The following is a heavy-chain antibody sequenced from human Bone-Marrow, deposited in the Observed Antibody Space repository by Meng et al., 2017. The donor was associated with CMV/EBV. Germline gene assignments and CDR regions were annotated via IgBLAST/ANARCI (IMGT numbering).Heavy chain of an antibody. Sequence: GGSLRLSCAASGFTVSSNYMSWVRQAPGKGLEWVSVIYSGGSTYYADSAKGRFTISRDNSKNTLYLQMNSLRAEDTAVYYCARGYSYGYDYYYYYGMDVWGQGTTVTVSS. J-gene: IGHJ6*02. CDR3: ARGYSYGYDYYYYYGMDV. CDR2: IYSGGST. D-gene: IGHD5-18*01. V-gene: IGHV3-66*02. CDR1: GFTVSSNY.